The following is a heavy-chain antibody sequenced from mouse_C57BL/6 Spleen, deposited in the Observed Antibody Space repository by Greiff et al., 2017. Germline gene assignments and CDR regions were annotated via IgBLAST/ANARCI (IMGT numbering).Heavy chain of an antibody. Sequence: VQLQQSGAELVRPGASVKLSCTASGFNIKDYYMHWVKQRPEQGLEWIGRIDPEDGDTEYAPKFQGKDTMTADTSSNTAYLQLSSLTSEDTAVYYSVTGSYYYAMDYWGQGTSVTVSS. CDR3: VTGSYYYAMDY. CDR2: IDPEDGDT. CDR1: GFNIKDYY. V-gene: IGHV14-1*01. D-gene: IGHD4-1*01. J-gene: IGHJ4*01.